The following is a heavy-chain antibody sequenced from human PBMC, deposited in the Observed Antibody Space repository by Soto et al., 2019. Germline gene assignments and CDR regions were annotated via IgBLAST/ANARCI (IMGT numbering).Heavy chain of an antibody. V-gene: IGHV1-18*01. J-gene: IGHJ4*02. D-gene: IGHD4-17*01. CDR2: ISNYNGNT. CDR3: ARDAYGVYSY. CDR1: GYTFNNYG. Sequence: QVQLVQSGGEVKKPGASVKVSCKASGYTFNNYGISWVRQAPGQGLEWMGWISNYNGNTNYAQKLQDRVTMTTDTSTSTAYMVLRSLRSDDTGVYYCARDAYGVYSYWGQGTLVTVSS.